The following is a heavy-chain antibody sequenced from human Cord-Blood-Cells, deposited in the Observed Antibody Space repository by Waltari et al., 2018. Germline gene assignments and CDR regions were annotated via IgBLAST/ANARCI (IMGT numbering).Heavy chain of an antibody. CDR2: ISAYNGNT. CDR3: ARAGSGDIVVVVAATPGDY. Sequence: QVQLVQSGAEVKKPGASVKVSCKASGYTFTSYGISWVRQAPGQGLEWMGWISAYNGNTNYAQKLQGRVTMTTDPATSTAYMELRSLRSDDTAVYYCARAGSGDIVVVVAATPGDYWGQGTLVTVSS. D-gene: IGHD2-15*01. V-gene: IGHV1-18*01. CDR1: GYTFTSYG. J-gene: IGHJ4*02.